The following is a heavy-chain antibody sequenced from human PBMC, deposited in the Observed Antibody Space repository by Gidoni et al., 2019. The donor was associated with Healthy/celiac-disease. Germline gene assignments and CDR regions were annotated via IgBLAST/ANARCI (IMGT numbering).Heavy chain of an antibody. J-gene: IGHJ6*02. CDR3: ARPPQPYGPYGMDV. CDR1: GFTFSDYY. Sequence: QVQLVESGGGLVKPGGSLRLSCAASGFTFSDYYMSWIRQAPGKGLEWVSYISSSSSYTNYADSVKGRFTISRDNAKNSLYLQMNSLRAEDTAVYYCARPPQPYGPYGMDVWGQGTTVTVSS. D-gene: IGHD3-10*01. V-gene: IGHV3-11*06. CDR2: ISSSSSYT.